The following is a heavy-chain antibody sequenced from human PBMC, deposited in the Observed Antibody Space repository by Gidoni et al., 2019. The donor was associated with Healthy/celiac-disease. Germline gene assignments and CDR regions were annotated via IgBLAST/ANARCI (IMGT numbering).Heavy chain of an antibody. J-gene: IGHJ6*02. CDR1: GYTFTRYD. D-gene: IGHD2-2*01. V-gene: IGHV1-8*01. CDR3: ARSDIVVVPAALGLDV. CDR2: MNPNSGNT. Sequence: QVQLVQSGAEVTKPGASVKVSCKASGYTFTRYDINWVRQATGQGLEWMGWMNPNSGNTGYAQKFQGRVTMTRNTSISTAYMELSSLRSEDTAVYYCARSDIVVVPAALGLDVWGQGTTVTVSS.